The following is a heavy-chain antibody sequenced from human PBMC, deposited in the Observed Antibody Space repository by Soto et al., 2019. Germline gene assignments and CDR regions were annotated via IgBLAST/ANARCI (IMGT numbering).Heavy chain of an antibody. CDR2: IYYSGST. CDR1: GGSISSYY. J-gene: IGHJ5*02. Sequence: SETLSLTSTVSGGSISSYYWSWIRQPPGKGLEWIGYIYYSGSTNYNPSLKSRVTISVDTSKNQFSLKLSSVTAADTAVYYCAREVYSSSSPPHNWFDPWGQGTLVTVSS. V-gene: IGHV4-59*01. CDR3: AREVYSSSSPPHNWFDP. D-gene: IGHD6-6*01.